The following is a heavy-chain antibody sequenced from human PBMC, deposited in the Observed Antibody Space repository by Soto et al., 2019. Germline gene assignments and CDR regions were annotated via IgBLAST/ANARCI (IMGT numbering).Heavy chain of an antibody. Sequence: PGGSLRLSCAASGFTFSSYSMNWVRQAPGKGLEWVSYISSSSSTIYYADSVKGRFTISRDNAKNSLYLQMNSLRDEDTAVYYCARDLGMWDDSSGYSEGYFDYWGQGTLVTVSS. J-gene: IGHJ4*02. CDR3: ARDLGMWDDSSGYSEGYFDY. V-gene: IGHV3-48*02. CDR2: ISSSSSTI. D-gene: IGHD3-22*01. CDR1: GFTFSSYS.